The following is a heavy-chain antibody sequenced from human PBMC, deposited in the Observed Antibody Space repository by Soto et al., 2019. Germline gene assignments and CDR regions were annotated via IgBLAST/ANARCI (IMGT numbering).Heavy chain of an antibody. Sequence: GESLKISCKGSGCSFTSYWISWVRQMPGKGLEWMGRIDPSDSYTNYSPSFQGHVTISADKSISTAYLQWSSLKASDTAMYYCARHDIVLMVYASDPSGMDVWGQGTTVTVSS. CDR3: ARHDIVLMVYASDPSGMDV. V-gene: IGHV5-10-1*01. D-gene: IGHD2-8*01. CDR2: IDPSDSYT. CDR1: GCSFTSYW. J-gene: IGHJ6*02.